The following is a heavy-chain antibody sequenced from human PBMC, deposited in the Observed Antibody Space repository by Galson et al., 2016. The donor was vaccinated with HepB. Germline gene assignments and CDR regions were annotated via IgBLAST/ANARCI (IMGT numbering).Heavy chain of an antibody. J-gene: IGHJ4*02. CDR3: ARFRYCIGGGCYWDYFDY. Sequence: SETLSLTCSVSGGSIGSYYWSWIRQPPGKGLEWIGYINYGGSTNYKPSLKSRVIISVDTSKNQFSLRLNSVTTADTAVYYCARFRYCIGGGCYWDYFDYWGQGILVTVSS. CDR2: INYGGST. CDR1: GGSIGSYY. D-gene: IGHD2-15*01. V-gene: IGHV4-59*01.